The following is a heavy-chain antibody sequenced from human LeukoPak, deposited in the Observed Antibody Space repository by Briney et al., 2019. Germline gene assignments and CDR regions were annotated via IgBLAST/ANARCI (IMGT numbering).Heavy chain of an antibody. CDR2: ISSSSSYI. J-gene: IGHJ4*02. CDR1: GFTFSNYT. V-gene: IGHV3-21*01. D-gene: IGHD1-26*01. Sequence: GGSLRLSCAASGFTFSNYTMNWIRQAPGKGLEWVSSISSSSSYIFYADSVKGRFTISRDNAKNSLYLQMNSLRAEDTAVYYCASSLLSRVFDYWGQGTLVTVSS. CDR3: ASSLLSRVFDY.